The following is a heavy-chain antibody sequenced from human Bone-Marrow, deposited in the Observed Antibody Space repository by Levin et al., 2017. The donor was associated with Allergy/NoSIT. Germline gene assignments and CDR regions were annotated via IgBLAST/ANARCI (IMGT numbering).Heavy chain of an antibody. V-gene: IGHV3-30*18. CDR1: GFIFSNYA. CDR2: ISDDGRTK. CDR3: AKEEVAYDH. Sequence: GGSLRLSCAASGFIFSNYAIHWVRQAPGKGLEWVSIISDDGRTKYYLDSVKGRFTISRDNSKNTVYLQMNSLRPEDTAVYFCAKEEVAYDHWGQGTLVTVSS. D-gene: IGHD2-15*01. J-gene: IGHJ4*02.